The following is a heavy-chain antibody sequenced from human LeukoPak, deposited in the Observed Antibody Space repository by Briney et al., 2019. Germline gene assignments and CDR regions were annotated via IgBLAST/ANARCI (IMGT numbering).Heavy chain of an antibody. V-gene: IGHV3-48*04. J-gene: IGHJ4*02. CDR3: AREYVN. CDR1: GLTFSDYT. D-gene: IGHD2/OR15-2a*01. Sequence: PGGSLRLSCAASGLTFSDYTMNWVRQAPGKGLEWISQINSRSDTIYYADSVKGRFTISRDNAKNSLYLQMNSLRGDDTAVYYCAREYVNWGQGTLVTVSS. CDR2: INSRSDTI.